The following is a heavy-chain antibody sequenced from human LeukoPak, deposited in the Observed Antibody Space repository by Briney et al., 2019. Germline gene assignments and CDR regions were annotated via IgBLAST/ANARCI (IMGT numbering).Heavy chain of an antibody. CDR1: GFTFSSYA. CDR2: ISGSGGST. CDR3: ANGRVLRYFDWPLDY. J-gene: IGHJ4*02. V-gene: IGHV3-23*01. Sequence: GGSLRLSCAASGFTFSSYAMSWVRQAPGKGLEWVSAISGSGGSTYYADSVKGRFTISRDNSENTLYLQMNSLRAEDTAVYYCANGRVLRYFDWPLDYWGQGTLVTVSS. D-gene: IGHD3-9*01.